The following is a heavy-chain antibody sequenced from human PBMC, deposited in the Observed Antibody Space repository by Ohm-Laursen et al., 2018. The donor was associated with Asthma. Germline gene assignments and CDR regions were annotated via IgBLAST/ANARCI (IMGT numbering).Heavy chain of an antibody. J-gene: IGHJ3*02. V-gene: IGHV3-11*01. D-gene: IGHD5-24*01. CDR3: AKDPREMATMSAAFDI. CDR1: GFPFSDYY. CDR2: ISGGGSRI. Sequence: SLRLSCAASGFPFSDYYMSWIRQAPGKGLEWVSYISGGGSRIFYADSVKGRFTISRDNPKNSLFLQMNSLRAEDTAVYYCAKDPREMATMSAAFDIWGQGTMVTVSS.